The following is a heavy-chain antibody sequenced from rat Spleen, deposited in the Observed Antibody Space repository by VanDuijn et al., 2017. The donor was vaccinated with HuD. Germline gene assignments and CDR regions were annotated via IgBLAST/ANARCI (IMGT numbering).Heavy chain of an antibody. J-gene: IGHJ4*01. CDR2: IWTGGNT. CDR1: GFSLTSYS. V-gene: IGHV2-43*01. Sequence: QVQLKESGPGLVQPSQTLSLTCTVSGFSLTSYSVNGVRQPPGKGLEWMGVIWTGGNTMYNSLLNSRLSVGRDTSKSQVFLKMNSLQAEDTATYYCARGGYSTDYVMDAWGQGISVTVSS. CDR3: ARGGYSTDYVMDA. D-gene: IGHD1-6*01.